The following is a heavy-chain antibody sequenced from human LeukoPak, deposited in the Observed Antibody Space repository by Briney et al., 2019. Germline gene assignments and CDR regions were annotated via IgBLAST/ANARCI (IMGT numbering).Heavy chain of an antibody. CDR2: IYASGSS. CDR1: GDSISNYY. J-gene: IGHJ6*03. D-gene: IGHD3-22*01. CDR3: ARCLNTYYYDNSGYSPEHYYMDV. V-gene: IGHV4-4*07. Sequence: TSETLSLTCTVSGDSISNYYWSWVRQPAGKGLEWIGRIYASGSSNYNPSLKSRITMSVDTSKNQFSLKLSSVTAADTAVYHCARCLNTYYYDNSGYSPEHYYMDVWGKGTTVIVSS.